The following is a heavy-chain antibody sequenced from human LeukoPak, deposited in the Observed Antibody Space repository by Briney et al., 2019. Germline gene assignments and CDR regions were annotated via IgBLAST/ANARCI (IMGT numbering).Heavy chain of an antibody. D-gene: IGHD3-10*01. CDR3: VLTSGSGSYTGYLNY. J-gene: IGHJ4*02. Sequence: GGSLRLSCVASGFSFDDYGIGWVRQAPGQGLEWVSGINWNGGSRDYADSVKGRFTISRDNAKNSVYLQMSSLRVEDTPLYLCVLTSGSGSYTGYLNYWGQGTLVTVSS. CDR1: GFSFDDYG. V-gene: IGHV3-20*01. CDR2: INWNGGSR.